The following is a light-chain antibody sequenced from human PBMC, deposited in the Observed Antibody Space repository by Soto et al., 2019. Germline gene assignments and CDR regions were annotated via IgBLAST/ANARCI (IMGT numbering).Light chain of an antibody. Sequence: EIVLTQSPATLSLSPGDRATLSCRSSQTIANNYLTWYQQKPGQAPRVLIYDASNRATGIPARFSGSGSETDFTLTISSLEPEDFAVYYCHQRSSWPQSFGQGTKVDIK. J-gene: IGKJ1*01. CDR2: DAS. V-gene: IGKV3-11*01. CDR3: HQRSSWPQS. CDR1: QTIANNY.